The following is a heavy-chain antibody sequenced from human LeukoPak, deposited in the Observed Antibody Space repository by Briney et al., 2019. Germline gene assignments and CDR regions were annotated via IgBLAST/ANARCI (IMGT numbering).Heavy chain of an antibody. CDR1: GYTFTIYG. D-gene: IGHD2-21*02. V-gene: IGHV1-3*01. CDR3: AGGLLDFDY. J-gene: IGHJ4*02. Sequence: VASVKVSCKTSGYTFTIYGMHWVRQAPGQSLEWMGWINGGNGNTKYSEKFQGRVTITADESTSTAYMELSSLRSEDTAVYYCAGGLLDFDYWGQGTLVTVSS. CDR2: INGGNGNT.